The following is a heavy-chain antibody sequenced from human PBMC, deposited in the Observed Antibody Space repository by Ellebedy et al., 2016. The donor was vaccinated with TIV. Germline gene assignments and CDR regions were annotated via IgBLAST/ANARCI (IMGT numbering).Heavy chain of an antibody. CDR2: IIPIFGTA. J-gene: IGHJ4*02. D-gene: IGHD3-22*01. CDR1: GGTFSSYA. V-gene: IGHV1-69*13. Sequence: ASVKVSCKASGGTFSSYAISWVRQAPGQGLEWMGGIIPIFGTANYAQKFQGRVTITADESTSTAYMELSSLRSEDTAVYYCARANYDSSKRYFDHWGQGDQVTVSS. CDR3: ARANYDSSKRYFDH.